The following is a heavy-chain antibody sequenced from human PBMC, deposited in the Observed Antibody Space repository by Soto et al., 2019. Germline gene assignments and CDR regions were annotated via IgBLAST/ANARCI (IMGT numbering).Heavy chain of an antibody. V-gene: IGHV3-64*02. J-gene: IGHJ3*02. D-gene: IGHD2-2*01. CDR3: ARDRGAVGDIVVVPAAWHAFDI. CDR2: ISSNGGST. Sequence: SLRLSCAASGFTFSSYAMHWVRQAPGKGLEYVSAISSNGGSTYYADSVKGRFTISRDNAKNSLYLQMNSLRAEDTALYHCARDRGAVGDIVVVPAAWHAFDIWGQGTMVTVSS. CDR1: GFTFSSYA.